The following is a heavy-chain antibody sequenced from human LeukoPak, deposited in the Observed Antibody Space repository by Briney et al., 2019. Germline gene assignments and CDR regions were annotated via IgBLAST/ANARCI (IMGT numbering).Heavy chain of an antibody. D-gene: IGHD1-1*01. CDR3: AIGALNWNDANWFDP. V-gene: IGHV1-69*04. Sequence: ASVNVCCKASGGTFSSYAISWVRQAPGQGLEWMGRIIPILGIANYAQKFQGRVTITADKSTSTAYMELSSLRSEDTAVYYCAIGALNWNDANWFDPWGEGALVTVSS. J-gene: IGHJ5*02. CDR2: IIPILGIA. CDR1: GGTFSSYA.